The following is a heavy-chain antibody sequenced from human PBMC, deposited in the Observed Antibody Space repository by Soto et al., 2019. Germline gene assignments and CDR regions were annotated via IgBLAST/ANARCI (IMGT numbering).Heavy chain of an antibody. Sequence: GGSLRLSCAASGFAFSAYWMSWVRQAPGKGLEWVANIKQDGSEGYYVDSVKGRFTISRDNAKNSLFLQLNSLRAEDTAVYYCAKWTTHYARSSYFRQEYFDSWGRGTLVTVSS. CDR1: GFAFSAYW. D-gene: IGHD3-22*01. CDR3: AKWTTHYARSSYFRQEYFDS. CDR2: IKQDGSEG. J-gene: IGHJ4*02. V-gene: IGHV3-7*01.